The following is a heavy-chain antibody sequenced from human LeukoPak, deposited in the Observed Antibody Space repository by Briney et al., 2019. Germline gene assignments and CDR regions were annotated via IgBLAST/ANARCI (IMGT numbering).Heavy chain of an antibody. Sequence: ASVKVSCKASGYTFTGYYMHWLRQAPGQGLEWMGWINPNSGGTNYAQKFQGRVTLTRDTSITTAYMELSRLGSDDTAVYSCARAYSGFEAFDYWGQGTLVTVSS. J-gene: IGHJ4*02. CDR3: ARAYSGFEAFDY. CDR2: INPNSGGT. V-gene: IGHV1-2*02. D-gene: IGHD5-12*01. CDR1: GYTFTGYY.